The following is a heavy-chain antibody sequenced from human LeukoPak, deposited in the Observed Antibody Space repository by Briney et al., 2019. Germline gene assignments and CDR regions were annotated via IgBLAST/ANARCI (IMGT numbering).Heavy chain of an antibody. Sequence: SVKVSCKASGGTFSSYAISWVRQAPGQGLEWMGGIIPIFGTANYAQKFQGRVTMTRNTSISTAYMELSSLRSEDTAVYYCARGRFLDNWGQGTLVTVSS. CDR2: IIPIFGTA. J-gene: IGHJ4*02. V-gene: IGHV1-69*05. CDR3: ARGRFLDN. CDR1: GGTFSSYA. D-gene: IGHD3-3*01.